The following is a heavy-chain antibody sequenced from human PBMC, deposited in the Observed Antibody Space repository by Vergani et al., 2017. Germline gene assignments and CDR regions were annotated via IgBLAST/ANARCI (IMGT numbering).Heavy chain of an antibody. V-gene: IGHV4-39*02. J-gene: IGHJ6*03. Sequence: QLQLQESDPGLVKPSETLSLTCTVSGGSIRSTFYYWGWIRQPPGKGLEWIGTIYYSGSIYYNPSLKSRVTISVDTSKNQFSLKLNSVTAADTAVYYWARDKDQLVPGNYYYYYYMDVWGKGTTVTVSS. CDR2: IYYSGSI. CDR3: ARDKDQLVPGNYYYYYYMDV. CDR1: GGSIRSTFYY. D-gene: IGHD3-10*01.